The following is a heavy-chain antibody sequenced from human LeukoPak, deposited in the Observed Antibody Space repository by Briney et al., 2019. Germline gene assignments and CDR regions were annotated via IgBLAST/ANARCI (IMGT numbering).Heavy chain of an antibody. CDR3: ARTGTRAWFDP. V-gene: IGHV4-39*01. Sequence: SETLSLTCTVSGGSISSSSYYWGWIRQPPGKGLEWIGSIYYSGSTYYNPSLKSRVTISVDTSKNQFSPKLSSVTAADTAVYYCARTGTRAWFDPWGQGTLVTVSS. D-gene: IGHD1-14*01. CDR1: GGSISSSSYY. CDR2: IYYSGST. J-gene: IGHJ5*02.